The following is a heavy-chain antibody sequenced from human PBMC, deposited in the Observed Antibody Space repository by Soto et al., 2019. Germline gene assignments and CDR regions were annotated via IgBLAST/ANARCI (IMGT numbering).Heavy chain of an antibody. V-gene: IGHV4-31*03. Sequence: QVQLQESGPGLVKPSQTLSLTCTVSGGSISSGGYYWSWIRQHPGKGMEWIGYIYYSGSTYYNPSLKSRVTISVDTSKNQCSLKLSAVTAADTAVYYCARAVHSSSWYPNFDYWGQGTLVTVSS. CDR2: IYYSGST. CDR3: ARAVHSSSWYPNFDY. J-gene: IGHJ4*02. CDR1: GGSISSGGYY. D-gene: IGHD6-13*01.